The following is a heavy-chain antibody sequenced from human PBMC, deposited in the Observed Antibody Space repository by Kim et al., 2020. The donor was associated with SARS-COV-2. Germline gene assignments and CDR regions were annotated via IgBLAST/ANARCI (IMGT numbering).Heavy chain of an antibody. CDR3: TRVLSYSSSWWDAFDI. D-gene: IGHD6-13*01. V-gene: IGHV3-73*01. CDR2: IRSKANSYAS. J-gene: IGHJ3*02. Sequence: GGSLRLSCAASGFTFSDSAMYWVRQAPGKGLEWVGRIRSKANSYASAYAASVKGRFTISRDDSKNTAYLQMNSLKTEDTAVYYCTRVLSYSSSWWDAFDIWGQGTLVSVSS. CDR1: GFTFSDSA.